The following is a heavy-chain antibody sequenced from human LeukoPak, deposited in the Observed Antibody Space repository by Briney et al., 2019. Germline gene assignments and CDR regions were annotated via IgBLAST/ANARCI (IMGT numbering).Heavy chain of an antibody. CDR3: ARVPRSTIVLGYYYYYMDV. CDR1: GGSISSYY. V-gene: IGHV4-59*01. D-gene: IGHD3-9*01. Sequence: KPSETLSLTCTVSGGSISSYYWSWIRQPPGKGLEWIGYSYYSGSTNYNPSLKSRVTISVDTSKNQFSLKLSSVIAADTAMYCCARVPRSTIVLGYYYYYMDVWGKGTTVTVSS. J-gene: IGHJ6*03. CDR2: SYYSGST.